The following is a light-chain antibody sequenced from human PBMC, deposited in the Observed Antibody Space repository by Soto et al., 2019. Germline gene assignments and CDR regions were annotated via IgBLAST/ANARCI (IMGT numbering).Light chain of an antibody. J-gene: IGLJ2*01. V-gene: IGLV1-51*01. CDR2: DNN. CDR1: SSNIGNNF. Sequence: QSVLTQPPSVSAAPGQKVTISCSGSSSNIGNNFVSWYQQLPGTAPKLLIYDNNKRSSGIPDRFSGSKSGTSATLGITGLQTGDEADYYCGTWDTSLSAVVFGGGTKLTVL. CDR3: GTWDTSLSAVV.